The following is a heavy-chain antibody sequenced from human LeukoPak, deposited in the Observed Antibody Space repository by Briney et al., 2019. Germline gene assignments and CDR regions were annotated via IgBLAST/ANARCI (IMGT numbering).Heavy chain of an antibody. V-gene: IGHV4-59*08. D-gene: IGHD2-15*01. Sequence: SETLSLTCTVSGGSIRHYYWSWMRQPPGKGPEYVGYIFHTGGTNYNPSLGSRVTVSLDTSKNQFSLKLSSVTAADTAVYYCARLGFCRGDNCLDDYWGQGTLVTVSS. CDR1: GGSIRHYY. J-gene: IGHJ4*02. CDR3: ARLGFCRGDNCLDDY. CDR2: IFHTGGT.